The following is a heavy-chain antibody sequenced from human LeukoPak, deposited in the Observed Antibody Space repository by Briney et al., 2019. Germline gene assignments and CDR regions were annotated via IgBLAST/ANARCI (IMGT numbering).Heavy chain of an antibody. CDR2: IYYSGST. V-gene: IGHV4-59*01. CDR1: GGSISSYY. J-gene: IGHJ4*02. Sequence: SETLSLTCTVSGGSISSYYWSWIRQPPGKGLEWIGYIYYSGSTNYNPSLKSRVTISVDTSKNQFSLKLSSVTAADTAVYYCARDYSNGGVGYWGQGTLVTVSS. D-gene: IGHD4-11*01. CDR3: ARDYSNGGVGY.